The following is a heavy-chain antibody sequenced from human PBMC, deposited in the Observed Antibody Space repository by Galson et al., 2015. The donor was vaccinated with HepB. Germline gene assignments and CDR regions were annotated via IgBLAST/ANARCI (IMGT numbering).Heavy chain of an antibody. V-gene: IGHV3-30-3*01. Sequence: SLRLSCAASGFTFSSYAMHWVRQAPGKGLEWVAVISYDGSNKYYADSVKGRFTISRDNSKNTLYLQMNSLRAEDTAVYYCARDGASSYWEVRSAFDIWGQGAMVTVSS. CDR1: GFTFSSYA. D-gene: IGHD1-26*01. CDR3: ARDGASSYWEVRSAFDI. CDR2: ISYDGSNK. J-gene: IGHJ3*02.